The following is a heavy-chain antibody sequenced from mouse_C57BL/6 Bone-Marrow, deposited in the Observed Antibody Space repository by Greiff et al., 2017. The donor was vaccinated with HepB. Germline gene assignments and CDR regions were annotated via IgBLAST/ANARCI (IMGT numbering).Heavy chain of an antibody. Sequence: EVNVVESGGGLVKPGGSLKLSCAASGFTFSDYGMHWVRQAPEKGLEWVAYISSGSSTIYYADTVKGRFTISRDNAKNTLFLQMTSLRSEDTAMYYCARPIYYYGSSLYAMDYWGQGTSVTVSS. V-gene: IGHV5-17*01. CDR1: GFTFSDYG. D-gene: IGHD1-1*01. CDR2: ISSGSSTI. J-gene: IGHJ4*01. CDR3: ARPIYYYGSSLYAMDY.